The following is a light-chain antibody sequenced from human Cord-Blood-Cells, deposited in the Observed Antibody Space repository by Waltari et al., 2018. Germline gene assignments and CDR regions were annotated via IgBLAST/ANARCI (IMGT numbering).Light chain of an antibody. CDR3: QQYNNWPLGT. CDR2: GAS. Sequence: EIVMTQPPATLSVSPGERATLSCRASQSVSSNLAWYQQKPGQAPRLLIYGASTRATGIPARFSCSGSGTEFTLTISSLQSEDFAVYYCQQYNNWPLGTFGQGTKVEIK. V-gene: IGKV3-15*01. CDR1: QSVSSN. J-gene: IGKJ1*01.